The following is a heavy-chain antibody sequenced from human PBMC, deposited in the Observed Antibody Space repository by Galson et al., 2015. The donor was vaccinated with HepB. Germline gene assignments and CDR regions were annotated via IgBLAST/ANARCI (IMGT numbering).Heavy chain of an antibody. J-gene: IGHJ2*01. Sequence: SLRLSCAASGLTFSFYAMSWVRQAPGKGLEWVSAISGSGGNTYYADSVKGRFTISRDNSKNTLYLQINSLRAEDTAVYYCAKSGDDYGNYRYRDLWGRGSLFAGSS. CDR2: ISGSGGNT. CDR1: GLTFSFYA. D-gene: IGHD4-17*01. V-gene: IGHV3-23*01. CDR3: AKSGDDYGNYRYRDL.